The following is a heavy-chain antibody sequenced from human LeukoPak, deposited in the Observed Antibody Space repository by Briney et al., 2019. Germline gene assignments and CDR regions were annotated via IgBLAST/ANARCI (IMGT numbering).Heavy chain of an antibody. CDR3: ARVTAVAAPWVY. D-gene: IGHD6-19*01. CDR2: ISSSGSTI. V-gene: IGHV3-48*04. J-gene: IGHJ4*02. Sequence: GGSLRLSCAASGFTFSSYGFNWARQAPGKGLEWISYISSSGSTIQYADSVEGRFTISRDNAKNSVYLQMNSLRAEDTAVYYCARVTAVAAPWVYWGQEAQVTVSS. CDR1: GFTFSSYG.